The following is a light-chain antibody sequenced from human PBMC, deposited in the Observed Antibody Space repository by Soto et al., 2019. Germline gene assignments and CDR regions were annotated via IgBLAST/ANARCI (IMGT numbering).Light chain of an antibody. CDR1: QSVTTS. V-gene: IGKV3-11*01. J-gene: IGKJ1*01. CDR3: QQYGSSPVT. CDR2: DAS. Sequence: EIVLTQSPATLSLSPGERATLSCRASQSVTTSLAWYQQQPGQAPRLLIYDASKRATGIPARFSGSGSGTDFTLTISSLEPEDFAVYYCQQYGSSPVTFGQGTKVAIK.